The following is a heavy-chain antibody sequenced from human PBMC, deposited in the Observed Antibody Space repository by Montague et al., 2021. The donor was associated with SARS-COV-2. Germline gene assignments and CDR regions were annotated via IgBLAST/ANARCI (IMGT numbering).Heavy chain of an antibody. CDR3: ARAFFLTGSNAADPRYYYYYGMDV. J-gene: IGHJ6*02. Sequence: TLSLTCTVSGGSISSGGYYWSWIRQHPGKGLEWIGYIYYSGSTNYNPSLKSRVTISVDTSKNQFSLKLSSVTAADTAVYYCARAFFLTGSNAADPRYYYYYGMDVWGQGTTVTVSS. CDR1: GGSISSGGYY. V-gene: IGHV4-31*03. D-gene: IGHD3-9*01. CDR2: IYYSGST.